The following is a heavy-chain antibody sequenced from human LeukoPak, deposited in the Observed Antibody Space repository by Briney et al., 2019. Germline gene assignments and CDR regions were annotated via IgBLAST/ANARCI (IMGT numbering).Heavy chain of an antibody. CDR2: INPNSGGT. V-gene: IGHV1-2*02. CDR3: ARDRGGHDY. D-gene: IGHD2-15*01. J-gene: IGHJ4*02. CDR1: GYTFTGYF. Sequence: ASVTVSCMASGYTFTGYFMHWVRPAPGQGLEWMGWINPNSGGTNYAQTFQGRVTMTRDTSITTAYMELNRLRSDDTAVYYCARDRGGHDYWGQGTLVTVSS.